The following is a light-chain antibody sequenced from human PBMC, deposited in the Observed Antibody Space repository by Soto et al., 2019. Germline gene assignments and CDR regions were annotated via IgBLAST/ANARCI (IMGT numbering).Light chain of an antibody. CDR2: GAS. V-gene: IGKV3-15*01. CDR1: QSVSSN. Sequence: ERVLTQAAATPSVSTGERATISCGASQSVSSNVAWYQQKPGQAPRRLIYGASTRATGIPARFSGSGSGTEFTLTISSLQSEDFAVYYCQQYNNWPRTFGQGTKVDIK. J-gene: IGKJ1*01. CDR3: QQYNNWPRT.